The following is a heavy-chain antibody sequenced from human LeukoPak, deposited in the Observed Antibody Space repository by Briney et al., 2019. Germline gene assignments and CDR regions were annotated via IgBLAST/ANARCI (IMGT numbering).Heavy chain of an antibody. Sequence: SETLSLTCTVSGGSISSFYWSWIRQPPGKGLEWIGYIHNSVTNSKPSLKSRVTISVDTSKNQSSLKLSSVTAADTAVYYCARYGGYYFDYWGQGTLVTVSS. V-gene: IGHV4-59*08. CDR1: GGSISSFY. CDR3: ARYGGYYFDY. CDR2: IHNSVT. D-gene: IGHD3-16*01. J-gene: IGHJ4*02.